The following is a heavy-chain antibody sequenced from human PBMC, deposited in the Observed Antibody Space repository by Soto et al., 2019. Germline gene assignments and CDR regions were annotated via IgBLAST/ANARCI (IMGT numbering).Heavy chain of an antibody. V-gene: IGHV4-34*01. CDR2: INHSGST. CDR1: GGSFSGYY. D-gene: IGHD3-9*01. Sequence: SETLSLTCAVYGGSFSGYYWSWIRQPPGKGLEWIGEINHSGSTNYNPSLKSRVTISVDTSKNQFSLKLSSVTAADTAVYYCARGYFTAAQDYWGQGTLVTVSS. J-gene: IGHJ4*02. CDR3: ARGYFTAAQDY.